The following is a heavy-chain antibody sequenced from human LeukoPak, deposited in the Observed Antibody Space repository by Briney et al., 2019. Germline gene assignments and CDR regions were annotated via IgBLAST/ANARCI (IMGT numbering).Heavy chain of an antibody. Sequence: GGSVRLSHAASGFTFSIYAMRGVSQAPGRGLEYVSGISGSGGSTYYADTVAGRFTISRDNSKNTLYLQMNSLRAEDTGAYYCAKDAQCSSGPRAFDICGQGTMVAVSS. V-gene: IGHV3-23*01. D-gene: IGHD6-19*01. CDR1: GFTFSIYA. CDR2: ISGSGGST. CDR3: AKDAQCSSGPRAFDI. J-gene: IGHJ3*02.